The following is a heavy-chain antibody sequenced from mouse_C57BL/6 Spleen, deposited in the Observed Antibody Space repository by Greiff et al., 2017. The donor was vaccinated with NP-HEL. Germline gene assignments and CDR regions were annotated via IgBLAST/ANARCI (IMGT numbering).Heavy chain of an antibody. J-gene: IGHJ2*01. CDR3: ARGELFYVDY. CDR2: IYPGSGST. V-gene: IGHV1-55*01. CDR1: GYTFTSYW. Sequence: QVQLQQPGAELVKPGASVKMSCKASGYTFTSYWITWVKQRPGQGLEWIGDIYPGSGSTNYIEKFKSKATLTVDTSSSTAYMQLSSLTSEDAAVDYCARGELFYVDYGGQGTTLTVSS.